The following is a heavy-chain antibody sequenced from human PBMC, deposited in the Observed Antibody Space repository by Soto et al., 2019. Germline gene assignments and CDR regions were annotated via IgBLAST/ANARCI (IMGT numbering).Heavy chain of an antibody. V-gene: IGHV3-23*01. CDR3: AKDRAEWGSYDY. Sequence: EVQMLESGGGLVQPGESLRLSCAAAGVTFSSYAMSWVRQAPGKGLKWVSTISGSGGSTYYAEAVKGRFTSSRDNSKNTLYLQMNSLRDEDTAVYYCAKDRAEWGSYDYWGQGILVTVSS. D-gene: IGHD7-27*01. CDR1: GVTFSSYA. J-gene: IGHJ4*02. CDR2: ISGSGGST.